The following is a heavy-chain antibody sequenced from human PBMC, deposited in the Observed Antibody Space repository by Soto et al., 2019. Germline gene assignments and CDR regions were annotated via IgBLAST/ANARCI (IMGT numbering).Heavy chain of an antibody. J-gene: IGHJ4*02. V-gene: IGHV3-7*01. Sequence: EMQLVESGGGLVQPGGSLRLSCAASGFTFSTFWMSWVRQAPGKGLEWVATINEGGSQKYYEDSVKSRFIISRDNAKNSVSLQMNSLRAEDTAVYYCARGRSSLYWGQGTLVTVSS. CDR2: INEGGSQK. CDR1: GFTFSTFW. CDR3: ARGRSSLY.